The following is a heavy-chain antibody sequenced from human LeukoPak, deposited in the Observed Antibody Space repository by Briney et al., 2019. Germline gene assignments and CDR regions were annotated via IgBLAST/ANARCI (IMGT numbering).Heavy chain of an antibody. CDR2: IYHSGST. J-gene: IGHJ4*02. V-gene: IGHV4-38-2*02. D-gene: IGHD3-22*01. CDR3: ARCSYYYDSSGYYYDY. CDR1: GYSISSGYY. Sequence: SETLSLTCTVSGYSISSGYYWGWIRQPPGKGLEWIGSIYHSGSTYYNPSLKSRVTISVDTSKNQFSLKLSSVTAADTAVYYCARCSYYYDSSGYYYDYWGQGTLVTVSS.